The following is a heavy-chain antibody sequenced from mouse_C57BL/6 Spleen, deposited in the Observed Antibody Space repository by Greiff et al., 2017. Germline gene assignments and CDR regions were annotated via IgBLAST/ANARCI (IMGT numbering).Heavy chain of an antibody. CDR1: GYAFSSSW. D-gene: IGHD2-4*01. J-gene: IGHJ1*03. Sequence: QVQLQQSGPELVKPGASVKISCKASGYAFSSSWMNWVKQRPGKGLEWIGRIYPGDGDTNYNGKFKGKATLTADKSSSTAYLQLSSLTSEDSAVYFCARVGDYDYDPLWYFDVWGTGTTVTVSS. V-gene: IGHV1-82*01. CDR2: IYPGDGDT. CDR3: ARVGDYDYDPLWYFDV.